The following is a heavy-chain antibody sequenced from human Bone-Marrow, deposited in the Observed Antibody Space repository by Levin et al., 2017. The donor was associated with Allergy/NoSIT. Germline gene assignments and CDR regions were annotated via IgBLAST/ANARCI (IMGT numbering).Heavy chain of an antibody. CDR1: GYTFIGYY. CDR2: VNPNSGGT. Sequence: ASVKVSCKASGYTFIGYYMHWVRQAPGQGLEWMGRVNPNSGGTNYAQKFQGRVTMTRDMSISTAYMELSRLRSDDTAVYYCAREGSSSGVWFDPWGQGTLVTVSS. V-gene: IGHV1-2*06. J-gene: IGHJ5*02. D-gene: IGHD6-6*01. CDR3: AREGSSSGVWFDP.